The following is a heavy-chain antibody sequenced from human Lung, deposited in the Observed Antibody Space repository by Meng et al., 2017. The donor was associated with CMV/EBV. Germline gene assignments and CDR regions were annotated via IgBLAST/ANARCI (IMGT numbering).Heavy chain of an antibody. CDR3: ARALDTAMVTFDY. CDR2: IYYSGST. V-gene: IGHV4-30-4*08. Sequence: VQTEESGPGLVKPSQTLSLTCTVSGGSISSGDYYWSWIRQPPGKGLEWIGYIYYSGSTYYNPSLKSRVTISVDTSKNQFSLKLSSVTAADTAVYYCARALDTAMVTFDYWGQGTLVTVSS. CDR1: GGSISSGDYY. D-gene: IGHD5-18*01. J-gene: IGHJ4*02.